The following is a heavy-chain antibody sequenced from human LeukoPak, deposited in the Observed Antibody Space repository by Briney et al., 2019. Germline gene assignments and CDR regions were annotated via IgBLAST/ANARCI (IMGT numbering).Heavy chain of an antibody. V-gene: IGHV3-11*01. Sequence: GGSLRLSCAASGFIFSDYYMSWMRQAPGKGLEWVSYINGSGTTIYNADSVKGRFTISRDNAKNSLYLQMNSLRGEDTAVYYCVRAYSRGYSDDFDYWGQGTLVTVSS. CDR2: INGSGTTI. J-gene: IGHJ4*02. CDR1: GFIFSDYY. D-gene: IGHD3-22*01. CDR3: VRAYSRGYSDDFDY.